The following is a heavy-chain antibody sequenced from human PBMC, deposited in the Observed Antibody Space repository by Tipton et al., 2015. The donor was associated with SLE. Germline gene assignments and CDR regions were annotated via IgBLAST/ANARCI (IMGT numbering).Heavy chain of an antibody. CDR1: GASISDGGHF. D-gene: IGHD2-8*02. V-gene: IGHV4-61*02. CDR3: ARLTVRSSD. CDR2: IFLTGNT. Sequence: SGASISDGGHFWTWIRQPAGKGLEWIGRIFLTGNTNYNPSLKSRVTMSLDTSKNQFSLTLTSVTAADTAVYYCARLTVRSSDWGQGTLVTVSS. J-gene: IGHJ1*01.